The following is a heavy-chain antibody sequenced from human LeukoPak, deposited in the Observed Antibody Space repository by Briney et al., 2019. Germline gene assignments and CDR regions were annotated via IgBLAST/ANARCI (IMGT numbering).Heavy chain of an antibody. CDR1: GGSISSYY. Sequence: PSETLSLTCTVSGGSISSYYWSWIRQPPGKGLEWNGYIYYSGSTNYNPSLKSRVTISVDTSKNQFSLKLSSVTAADTAVYYCARDRGIAVFDYWGQGTLVTVSS. J-gene: IGHJ4*02. V-gene: IGHV4-59*01. D-gene: IGHD6-19*01. CDR2: IYYSGST. CDR3: ARDRGIAVFDY.